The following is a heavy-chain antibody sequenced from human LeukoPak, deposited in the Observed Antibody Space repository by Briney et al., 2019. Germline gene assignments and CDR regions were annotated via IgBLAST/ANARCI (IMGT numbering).Heavy chain of an antibody. D-gene: IGHD5-18*01. J-gene: IGHJ6*02. CDR3: AKDFYPRGCSYGKTKSYYYYYGMDV. CDR2: ISGSGGST. CDR1: GFTFSSYA. V-gene: IGHV3-23*01. Sequence: GGSLRLSCAASGFTFSSYAMSWVRQAPGKGLEWVSAISGSGGSTYYADSVKGRFTISRDNSKNTLYLQMNSLRAEDTAVYYCAKDFYPRGCSYGKTKSYYYYYGMDVWGQGTTVTVSS.